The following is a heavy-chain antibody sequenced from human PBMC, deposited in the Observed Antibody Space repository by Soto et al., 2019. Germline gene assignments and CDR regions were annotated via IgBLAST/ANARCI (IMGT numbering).Heavy chain of an antibody. CDR1: GGSISSYY. J-gene: IGHJ5*02. D-gene: IGHD2-2*01. CDR3: ARDLGYCSSTSCYPWFDP. V-gene: IGHV4-59*01. CDR2: IYYSGST. Sequence: SETLSLTCTVSGGSISSYYWSWIRQPPGKGLEWIGYIYYSGSTNYNPSLKSRVTISVDTSKNQFSLKLSSVTAADTAVYYCARDLGYCSSTSCYPWFDPWGQGTLVTVSS.